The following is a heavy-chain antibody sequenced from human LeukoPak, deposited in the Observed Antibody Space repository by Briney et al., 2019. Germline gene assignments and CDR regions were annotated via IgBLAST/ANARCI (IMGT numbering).Heavy chain of an antibody. D-gene: IGHD3-22*01. CDR2: INNSGDRT. Sequence: PGESLRLSCAASGFTLSSDAMSWVRQAPGKGLEWVSGINNSGDRTYYADSVKGRCTISRDISKNTLYLQMNSLRAEDTAVYYCAKGRSDIDYWGQGILVTVSS. V-gene: IGHV3-23*01. J-gene: IGHJ4*02. CDR3: AKGRSDIDY. CDR1: GFTLSSDA.